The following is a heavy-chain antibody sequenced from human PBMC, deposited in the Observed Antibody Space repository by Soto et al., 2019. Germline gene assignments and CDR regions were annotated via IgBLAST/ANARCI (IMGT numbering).Heavy chain of an antibody. Sequence: QVQLVESGGGVVQPGRSLRLSCAASGFTFSSYGMHWVRQAPGKGLEWVAVISYDGSNKYYADSVKGRFTISRDNXKXXLYLQMNSLRAEDTAVYYCAKETVGGRWLQLVLDYWGQGTLVTVSS. J-gene: IGHJ4*02. CDR3: AKETVGGRWLQLVLDY. CDR2: ISYDGSNK. D-gene: IGHD5-12*01. CDR1: GFTFSSYG. V-gene: IGHV3-30*18.